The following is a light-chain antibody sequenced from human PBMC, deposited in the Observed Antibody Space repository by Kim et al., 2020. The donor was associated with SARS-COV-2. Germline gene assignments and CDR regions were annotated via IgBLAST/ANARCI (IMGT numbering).Light chain of an antibody. Sequence: SVSPGERATLSCRAGQRFISNLAWYQQKPGQAPRLLIYGPSTRATGIPARFSGSGSGTEFTLTISSLQSEDFAFYYCQQYNKWPYTFGQGTKLEIK. CDR1: QRFISN. CDR2: GPS. V-gene: IGKV3-15*01. J-gene: IGKJ2*01. CDR3: QQYNKWPYT.